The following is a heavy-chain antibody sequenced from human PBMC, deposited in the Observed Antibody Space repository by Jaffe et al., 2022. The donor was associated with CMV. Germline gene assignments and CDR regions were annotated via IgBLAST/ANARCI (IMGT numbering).Heavy chain of an antibody. CDR2: INPSGGST. CDR1: GYTFTSYY. V-gene: IGHV1-46*01. Sequence: QVQLVQSGAEVKKPGASVKVSCKASGYTFTSYYMHWVRQAPGQGLEWMGIINPSGGSTSYAQKFQGRVTMTRDTSTSTVYMELSSLRSEDTAVYYCARDALYSGYDSNAFDIWGQGTMVTVSS. CDR3: ARDALYSGYDSNAFDI. J-gene: IGHJ3*02. D-gene: IGHD5-12*01.